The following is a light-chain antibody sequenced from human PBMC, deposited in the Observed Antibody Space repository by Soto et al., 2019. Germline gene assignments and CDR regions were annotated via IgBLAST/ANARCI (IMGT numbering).Light chain of an antibody. CDR1: SSDIGAYNY. V-gene: IGLV2-8*01. CDR3: CSDAGSNNLI. CDR2: EVS. Sequence: QSALTQPPSASGSPGQSVTISCTGTSSDIGAYNYVSWYQQYPGKAPKLMIFEVSKRPSGVPDRFSGSKSGNTASLTVSGLEAEDEADYYCCSDAGSNNLIFGTGTKLTVL. J-gene: IGLJ1*01.